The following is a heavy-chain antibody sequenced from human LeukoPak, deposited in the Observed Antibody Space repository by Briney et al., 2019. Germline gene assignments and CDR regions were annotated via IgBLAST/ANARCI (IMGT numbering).Heavy chain of an antibody. CDR3: AKGLQGKHPFDY. CDR1: GLTFSSYA. CDR2: ISSSGGST. V-gene: IGHV3-23*01. Sequence: GGSLRLSCAASGLTFSSYAMSWVRQARGRGLEWVQSISSSGGSTYYADSVKGRFTSSRDNSKNTLYVQMNSLRAEDTAVYSCAKGLQGKHPFDYWGQGTLVTVSS. D-gene: IGHD3-16*01. J-gene: IGHJ4*02.